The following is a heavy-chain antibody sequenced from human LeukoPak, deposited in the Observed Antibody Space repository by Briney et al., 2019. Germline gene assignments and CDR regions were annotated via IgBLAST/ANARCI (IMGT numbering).Heavy chain of an antibody. V-gene: IGHV3-15*01. Sequence: GGSLRLSCAATGFTFNTAWVIWVRQAPGKGPEWLGRIKSKTDGGTTEYAAPVKGRFTLSRDDSKNTLYLEMSGLKTDDTAMYYCASLSTGWLDNWGQGTLVTVSS. D-gene: IGHD2-8*02. CDR1: GFTFNTAW. J-gene: IGHJ5*02. CDR3: ASLSTGWLDN. CDR2: IKSKTDGGTT.